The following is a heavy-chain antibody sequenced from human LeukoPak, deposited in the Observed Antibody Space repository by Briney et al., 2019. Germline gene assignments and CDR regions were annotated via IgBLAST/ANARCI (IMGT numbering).Heavy chain of an antibody. D-gene: IGHD3-22*01. J-gene: IGHJ4*02. CDR3: TRRQTDDSSGYYGY. Sequence: GGSLRLSCAASGFTFSGSAMHWVRQAYGEGLEWVGRIRSKANSYATAYAASVKGRFTISRDDSKNTAYLQMNSLKTEDTAVYYCTRRQTDDSSGYYGYWGQGTLVTVSS. CDR2: IRSKANSYAT. V-gene: IGHV3-73*01. CDR1: GFTFSGSA.